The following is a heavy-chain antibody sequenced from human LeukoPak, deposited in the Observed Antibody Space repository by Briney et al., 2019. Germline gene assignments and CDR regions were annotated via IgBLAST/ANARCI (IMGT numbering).Heavy chain of an antibody. D-gene: IGHD5-18*01. CDR1: GGTFSSYA. V-gene: IGHV1-69*06. J-gene: IGHJ4*02. CDR3: ARMGIQLTFDY. CDR2: IIPIFGTA. Sequence: ASVKVSCKASGGTFSSYAISWVRQAPGQGLEWMGGIIPIFGTANYAQKFQGRVTITADKSTSTAYMELSSLRSEDTAAYYCARMGIQLTFDYWGQGTLVTVSS.